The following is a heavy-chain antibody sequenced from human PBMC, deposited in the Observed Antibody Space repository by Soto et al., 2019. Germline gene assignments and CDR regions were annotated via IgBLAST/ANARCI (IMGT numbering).Heavy chain of an antibody. V-gene: IGHV3-74*01. CDR3: ARDTLELLYYFDY. CDR1: GFTFSNYW. J-gene: IGHJ4*02. D-gene: IGHD1-7*01. CDR2: INSDGSSA. Sequence: EMQLVESGGGLVQPGGSLRLSCAASGFTFSNYWMHWVRQAPGKGLVWVSRINSDGSSASYADSVKGRFTISRDNAKNTLYLQMNSLRAEDTAVYYCARDTLELLYYFDYWGQGTLVTVSS.